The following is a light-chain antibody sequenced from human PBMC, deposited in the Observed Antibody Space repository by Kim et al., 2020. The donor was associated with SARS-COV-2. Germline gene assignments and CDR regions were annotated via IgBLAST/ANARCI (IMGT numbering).Light chain of an antibody. CDR1: QSVSNS. CDR2: GAS. J-gene: IGKJ2*01. Sequence: EIVMTQSPATLSVSPGERATLSCRASQSVSNSLAWYQHKPGQAPRLLIYGASTRATGIPARFSGSGSGTEFTLTISSLQSEDIAVYFSQQYGAWRAFGQGTKLEI. V-gene: IGKV3-15*01. CDR3: QQYGAWRA.